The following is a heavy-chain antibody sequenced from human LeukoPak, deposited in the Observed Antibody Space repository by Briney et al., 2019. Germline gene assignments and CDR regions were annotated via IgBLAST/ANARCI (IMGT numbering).Heavy chain of an antibody. Sequence: SETLSLTCTVSGGSISSSSYYWGWIRQPPGKGLEWIGSIHYSGSTNYNPSLKSRVTISVDTSKNQFSLKLSSVTAADTAVYYCARGLPTYFDYWGQGTLVTVSS. CDR3: ARGLPTYFDY. CDR1: GGSISSSSYY. V-gene: IGHV4-39*07. D-gene: IGHD4-11*01. J-gene: IGHJ4*02. CDR2: IHYSGST.